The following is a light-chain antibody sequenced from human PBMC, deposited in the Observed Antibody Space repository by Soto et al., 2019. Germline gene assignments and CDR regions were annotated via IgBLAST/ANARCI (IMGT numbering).Light chain of an antibody. CDR2: EVI. CDR1: SSDVGDFNY. Sequence: QSALTQPASVSGSPGQSITISCTATSSDVGDFNYISWYQQYPGKTPELIIYEVINRPSGISDRFSGSASGNTASLTISRLRAEDEADYYCGAYTSNSAHVFGTGTKLTVL. J-gene: IGLJ1*01. V-gene: IGLV2-14*01. CDR3: GAYTSNSAHV.